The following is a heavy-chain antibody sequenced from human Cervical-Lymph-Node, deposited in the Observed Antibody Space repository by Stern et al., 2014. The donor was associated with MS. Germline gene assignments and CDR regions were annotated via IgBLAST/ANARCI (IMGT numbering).Heavy chain of an antibody. J-gene: IGHJ4*02. V-gene: IGHV1-69*01. CDR1: GGKFNSFY. D-gene: IGHD6-13*01. CDR2: IIATFGTA. CDR3: TRHQAGIAAD. Sequence: VRLVESGTEVKKPGSSVKVSCKASGGKFNSFYISWVRQAPGQGLSWLGGIIATFGTANYAQKLPGRVSFTVDESTSTVYMELSSLRAEDTAVYFCTRHQAGIAADWGQGTLVTVSS.